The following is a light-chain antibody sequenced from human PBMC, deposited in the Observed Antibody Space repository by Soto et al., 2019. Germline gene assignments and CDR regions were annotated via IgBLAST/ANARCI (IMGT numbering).Light chain of an antibody. CDR2: AAS. Sequence: EILLTQSPVTLSLSPGERVTLSCRASQSVGNYLTWYQQKPGQAPRLLIYAASNRATGIPARFSGSGSGTDFALTISSLEPEDFAVYYCQHRSNWPPGLTFGGGTKVDIK. CDR1: QSVGNY. CDR3: QHRSNWPPGLT. V-gene: IGKV3-11*01. J-gene: IGKJ4*01.